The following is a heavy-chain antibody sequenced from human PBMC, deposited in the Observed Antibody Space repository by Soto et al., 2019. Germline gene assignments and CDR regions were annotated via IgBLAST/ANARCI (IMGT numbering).Heavy chain of an antibody. V-gene: IGHV2-26*03. D-gene: IGHD2-15*01. CDR2: IFSNNER. CDR3: ARFVADSSWYDYVLAV. CDR1: GFSLTTGRMG. Sequence: QVTLKESGPVLVKATETLKLTCTISGFSLTTGRMGVSWIRQPPGKALEWVARIFSNNERSYSTSLQSRLSISDDTSKPQVVLTMTDVDPVDTATYFCARFVADSSWYDYVLAVWGQGTTVTVS. J-gene: IGHJ6*02.